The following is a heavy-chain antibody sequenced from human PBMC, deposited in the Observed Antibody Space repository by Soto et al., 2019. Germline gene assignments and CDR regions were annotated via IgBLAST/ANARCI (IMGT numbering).Heavy chain of an antibody. CDR3: ASSYYDFWSGYFRWFDP. J-gene: IGHJ5*02. CDR1: GGTFSSYT. V-gene: IGHV1-69*02. D-gene: IGHD3-3*01. Sequence: QVQLVQSGAEVKKPGSSVKVSCKASGGTFSSYTISWVRQAPGQGLEWMGRIIPILGIANYAQKFQGRVTITADKSTSTAYMELSSLSSEDTAVYYCASSYYDFWSGYFRWFDPWGQGTLVTVSS. CDR2: IIPILGIA.